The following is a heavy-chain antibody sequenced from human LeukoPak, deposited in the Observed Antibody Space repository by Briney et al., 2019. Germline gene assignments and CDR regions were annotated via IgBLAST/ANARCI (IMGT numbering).Heavy chain of an antibody. J-gene: IGHJ4*02. V-gene: IGHV3-23*01. CDR3: AKSEPAAGTYDY. CDR2: ISGSGGST. CDR1: GFTFSSYG. D-gene: IGHD6-13*01. Sequence: GGSLGLSCAASGFTFSSYGMSWVRQAPGKGLEWVSAISGSGGSTYYADSVKGRFTISRDNSKNTLYLQMNSLRAEDTAVYYCAKSEPAAGTYDYWGQGTLVTVSS.